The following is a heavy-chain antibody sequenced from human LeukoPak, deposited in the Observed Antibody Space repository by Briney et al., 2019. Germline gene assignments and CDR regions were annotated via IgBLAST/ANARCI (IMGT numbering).Heavy chain of an antibody. V-gene: IGHV3-21*01. Sequence: GGSLRLSCAASGYTFSSYSMNWVRQAPGKGLEWVSSISSSSSYIYYADSVKGRFTISRDNAKNSLYLQMNSLRAEDTAVYYCARDAYYYYYMDVWGKGTTVTVSS. CDR1: GYTFSSYS. J-gene: IGHJ6*03. CDR2: ISSSSSYI. CDR3: ARDAYYYYYMDV.